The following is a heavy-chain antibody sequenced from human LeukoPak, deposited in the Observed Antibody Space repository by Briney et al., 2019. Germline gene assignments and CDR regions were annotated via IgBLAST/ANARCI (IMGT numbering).Heavy chain of an antibody. CDR1: GGSFSGYY. D-gene: IGHD3-9*01. CDR3: ARGYYDILTGYSQREFDY. Sequence: PSETLSLTCAVYGGSFSGYYWSWIRQPPGKGLEWIGEINHSGSTNYNPSLKSRVTISVDTSKNQFSLKLSSVTAADAAVYYCARGYYDILTGYSQREFDYWGQGTLVTVSS. V-gene: IGHV4-34*01. J-gene: IGHJ4*02. CDR2: INHSGST.